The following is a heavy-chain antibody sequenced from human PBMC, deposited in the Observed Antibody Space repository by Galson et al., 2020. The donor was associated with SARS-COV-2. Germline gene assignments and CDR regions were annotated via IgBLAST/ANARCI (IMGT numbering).Heavy chain of an antibody. V-gene: IGHV2-5*01. CDR3: AHRPDDTILTVYGRTLARHWFDP. CDR1: GFSLSAAGVG. D-gene: IGHD3-9*01. CDR2: IDWNDDK. J-gene: IGHJ5*02. Sequence: SGPTLVKPTQTLTLTCTFSGFSLSAAGVGVGWIRQPPGKALEWLALIDWNDDKFYSPSLKSRLTITKDTSKNQVVLTMTDMDPVDTATYYLAHRPDDTILTVYGRTLARHWFDPWGQGTLVTGSS.